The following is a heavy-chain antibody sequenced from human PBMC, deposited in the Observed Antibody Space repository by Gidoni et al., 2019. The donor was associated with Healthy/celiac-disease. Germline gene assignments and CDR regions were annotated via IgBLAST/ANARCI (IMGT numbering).Heavy chain of an antibody. V-gene: IGHV4-34*01. CDR1: GGSFRGDY. CDR2: INHSGST. CDR3: ARGLPGEVGGWFDP. D-gene: IGHD2-15*01. Sequence: QVQLQQWGAGLLKPSETLSLTCAVYGGSFRGDYWRWIRQPPGKGLEWIGEINHSGSTNYNPSLKSRVTISVDTSKNQFSLKLSSVTAADTAVYYCARGLPGEVGGWFDPWGQGTLVTVSS. J-gene: IGHJ5*02.